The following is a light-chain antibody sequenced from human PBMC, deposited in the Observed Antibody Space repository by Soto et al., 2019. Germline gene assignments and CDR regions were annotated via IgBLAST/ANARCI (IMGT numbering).Light chain of an antibody. J-gene: IGKJ1*01. CDR1: QNIRSY. CDR2: AAS. V-gene: IGKV1-39*01. CDR3: QQCYITSWT. Sequence: DIQMTQSPSSLSASVGDRVTITCRTSQNIRSYLNWYQQKPGKAPKLLVYAASSLQSGVPSRFSGSGSGTDFTLTISSLQPEDFATYYCQQCYITSWTFGQGTKVEIK.